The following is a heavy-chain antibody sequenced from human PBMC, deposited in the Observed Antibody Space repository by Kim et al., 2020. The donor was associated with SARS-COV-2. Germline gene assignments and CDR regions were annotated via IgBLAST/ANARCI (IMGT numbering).Heavy chain of an antibody. J-gene: IGHJ6*02. CDR3: ARVPQAVAGFYYYYYGMDV. CDR1: GGSISSGDYY. CDR2: IYYSGST. D-gene: IGHD6-19*01. Sequence: SETLSLTCTVSGGSISSGDYYWSWIRQPPGKGLEWIGYIYYSGSTYYNPSPKSRVTISVDTSKNQFSLKLSSVTAADTAEYYCARVPQAVAGFYYYYYGMDVWGQGTTVTVSS. V-gene: IGHV4-30-4*01.